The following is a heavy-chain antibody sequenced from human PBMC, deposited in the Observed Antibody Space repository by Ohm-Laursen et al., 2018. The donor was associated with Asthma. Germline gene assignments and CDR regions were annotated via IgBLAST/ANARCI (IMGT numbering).Heavy chain of an antibody. CDR1: GFTFNKHH. CDR3: AKDSSEVVAADEY. CDR2: IDGSGGRT. J-gene: IGHJ4*02. V-gene: IGHV3-23*01. Sequence: SLRLSCAASGFTFNKHHMTWVRQAPGKGLEWVSAIDGSGGRTYYADSVKGRFTIYRDNPRNTLYLQMNSLRAEDTAVYYCAKDSSEVVAADEYWGQGTLVTVSS. D-gene: IGHD2-15*01.